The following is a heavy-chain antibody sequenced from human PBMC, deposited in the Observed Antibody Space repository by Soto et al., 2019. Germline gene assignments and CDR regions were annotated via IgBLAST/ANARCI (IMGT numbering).Heavy chain of an antibody. D-gene: IGHD6-19*01. J-gene: IGHJ4*02. CDR1: GFNFGVFG. CDR2: LSYEGSEE. CDR3: ALTRRSSLLEVAGPGFEY. V-gene: IGHV3-30*03. Sequence: GGSLRLSCAASGFNFGVFGMHWVRQAPGKGLEWLSVLSYEGSEEYYADSVRGRFTISRGNSKNTLFLQMDSLRVDDTGVYYCALTRRSSLLEVAGPGFEYWGQGTLVTVSS.